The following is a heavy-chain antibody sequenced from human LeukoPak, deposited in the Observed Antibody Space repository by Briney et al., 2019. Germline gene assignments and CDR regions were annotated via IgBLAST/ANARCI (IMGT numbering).Heavy chain of an antibody. Sequence: SETLSLTCAVYGGSFSGYYWSWIRQPPGKGLEWIGETNHSGSTNYNPSLKSRVTISVDTSKNQFSLKLSSVTAADTAVYYCSSGYSYAFDYWGQGTLVTVSS. CDR1: GGSFSGYY. D-gene: IGHD5-18*01. CDR3: SSGYSYAFDY. V-gene: IGHV4-34*01. J-gene: IGHJ4*02. CDR2: TNHSGST.